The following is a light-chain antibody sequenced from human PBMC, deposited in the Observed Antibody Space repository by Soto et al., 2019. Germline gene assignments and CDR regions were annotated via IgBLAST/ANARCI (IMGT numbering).Light chain of an antibody. CDR3: QHYSRSPLSWT. Sequence: IVLTQSPGTLSLSPADRATLSCRASQSINIKYLAWYQQKPGQAPRLLIYGASSRATGIPDRFSGSGSGTDFTLTISRLEPEDFAVYYCQHYSRSPLSWTFGQGTKVELK. CDR1: QSINIKY. J-gene: IGKJ1*01. V-gene: IGKV3-20*01. CDR2: GAS.